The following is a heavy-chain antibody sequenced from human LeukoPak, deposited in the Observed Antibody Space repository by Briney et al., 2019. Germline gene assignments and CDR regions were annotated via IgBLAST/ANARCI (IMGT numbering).Heavy chain of an antibody. CDR2: VTDSGDKV. J-gene: IGHJ4*02. V-gene: IGHV3-23*01. Sequence: GGSLRLSCAASGFTFSSYAMHWVRQAPGKGLERVSAVTDSGDKVFYADSVKGRFTISRDNSKNTLYLQMSSLRVEDTAVYYCVKGSGSSGYYPLNYWGQGTLVTVSS. CDR3: VKGSGSSGYYPLNY. D-gene: IGHD3-22*01. CDR1: GFTFSSYA.